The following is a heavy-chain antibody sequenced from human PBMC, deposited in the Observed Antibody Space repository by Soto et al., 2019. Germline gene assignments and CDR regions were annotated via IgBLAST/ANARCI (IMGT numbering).Heavy chain of an antibody. D-gene: IGHD2-2*01. CDR1: GGTFNTYT. CDR3: SIGSWSAETFDV. V-gene: IGHV1-69*02. Sequence: QVHLIQSGAEVKKPGSSVKVSCKAAGGTFNTYTLFWVRQAPGHGLEWMGRIIPMLTVTNSAQKFQGRLTVTADKSTGTAFMELTSLRSDDTAVYYCSIGSWSAETFDVWGQGTMVTVSS. J-gene: IGHJ3*01. CDR2: IIPMLTVT.